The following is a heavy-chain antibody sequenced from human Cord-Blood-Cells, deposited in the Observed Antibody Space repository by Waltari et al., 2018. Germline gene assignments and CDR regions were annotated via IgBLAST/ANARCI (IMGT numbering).Heavy chain of an antibody. V-gene: IGHV4-39*01. Sequence: QLQLQESCPGLVKPSGTLSLPCTVSAGPISSSRYYGGWIRTPPGKGLEWIGSIYYSGSTYYHPSLKSRVTISVDTSKNQFSLKLSSVTAADTAVYYCAGHQGIAVAGNWFDPWGQGTLVTVSS. CDR1: AGPISSSRYY. J-gene: IGHJ5*02. CDR3: AGHQGIAVAGNWFDP. D-gene: IGHD6-19*01. CDR2: IYYSGST.